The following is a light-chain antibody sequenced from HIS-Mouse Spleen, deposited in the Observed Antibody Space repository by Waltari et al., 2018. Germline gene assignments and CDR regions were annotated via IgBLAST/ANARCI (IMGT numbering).Light chain of an antibody. Sequence: SYELTQPPSVSVSPGQTARITCSGDALPKKYAYWYRQKSGQAPVLVIYEDSKRPSGSPERFAGSSSGTMATLTISGAQVEDEADYYCYSTDSSGNHRVFGGGTKLTVL. CDR1: ALPKKY. CDR3: YSTDSSGNHRV. CDR2: EDS. J-gene: IGLJ2*01. V-gene: IGLV3-10*01.